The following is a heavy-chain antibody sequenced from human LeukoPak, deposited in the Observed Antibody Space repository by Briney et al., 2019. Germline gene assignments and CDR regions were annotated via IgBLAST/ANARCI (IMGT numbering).Heavy chain of an antibody. V-gene: IGHV3-30-3*01. CDR2: ISYDGNNK. CDR3: AREKIAARFRPLDS. CDR1: GFIFSDYY. J-gene: IGHJ4*02. Sequence: PGGSLRLSCVGSGFIFSDYYMDWVRQAPGKGLEWVAVISYDGNNKYYADSVKGRFTISRDNSKNTLYLQMNSLRAEDTAEYYCAREKIAARFRPLDSWGQGTLVTVSS. D-gene: IGHD6-6*01.